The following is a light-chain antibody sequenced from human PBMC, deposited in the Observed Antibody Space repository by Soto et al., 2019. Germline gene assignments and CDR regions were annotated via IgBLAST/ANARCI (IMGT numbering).Light chain of an antibody. CDR2: DVT. V-gene: IGLV2-14*03. Sequence: QSALTQPASVSGSPGQSITISCTGTSSDVGGYNNVSWYQHHPGKAPKLRIYDVTTRPSGVSNRFSGSKSGNTASLTISGLQVEDEADYYCSSYTGSSTPVVFGGGTKLTVL. CDR3: SSYTGSSTPVV. J-gene: IGLJ2*01. CDR1: SSDVGGYNN.